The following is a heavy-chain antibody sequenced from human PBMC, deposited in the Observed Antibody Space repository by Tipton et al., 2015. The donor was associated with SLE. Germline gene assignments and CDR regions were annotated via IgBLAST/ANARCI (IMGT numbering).Heavy chain of an antibody. V-gene: IGHV4-34*01. Sequence: LRLSCAVYGGSFSGYYWSWIRQPPGKGLEWIGESNPSGSTNYNPSLKSRVTISVDTSKNQLSLKLTSVTAADTSVYYCARGAKERITLVRVRPYYSDYWGQGSLVTVSS. J-gene: IGHJ4*01. D-gene: IGHD3-10*01. CDR3: ARGAKERITLVRVRPYYSDY. CDR1: GGSFSGYY. CDR2: SNPSGST.